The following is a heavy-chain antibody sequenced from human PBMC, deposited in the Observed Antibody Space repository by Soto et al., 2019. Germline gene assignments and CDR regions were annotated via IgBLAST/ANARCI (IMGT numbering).Heavy chain of an antibody. CDR3: ARGDPYYAMDV. V-gene: IGHV3-30*04. D-gene: IGHD3-16*01. CDR1: GFTSSNYF. J-gene: IGHJ6*02. CDR2: ISYDGSHT. Sequence: QVQLVESGGGVVQPGRSLRLSCAASGFTSSNYFMHWVRQAPGKGQEWVAAISYDGSHTHYVDSVRGRFTISRDNSRNMLFLQMNSVSGEDTAVYYCARGDPYYAMDVWGQGTTVSVSS.